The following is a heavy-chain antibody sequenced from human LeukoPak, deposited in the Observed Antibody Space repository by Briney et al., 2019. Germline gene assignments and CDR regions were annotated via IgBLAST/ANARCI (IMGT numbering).Heavy chain of an antibody. CDR1: GYTFTGYY. Sequence: GASVKVSCKASGYTFTGYYIHWVRQAPGQGLEWMGWINPNSGGTNYAQKFQGRVTMTRDTSISTAYMELSRLRSDDTAVYYCARGRYCSGGSCYSSGFDYWGQGTLVTVSS. CDR3: ARGRYCSGGSCYSSGFDY. V-gene: IGHV1-2*02. CDR2: INPNSGGT. J-gene: IGHJ4*02. D-gene: IGHD2-15*01.